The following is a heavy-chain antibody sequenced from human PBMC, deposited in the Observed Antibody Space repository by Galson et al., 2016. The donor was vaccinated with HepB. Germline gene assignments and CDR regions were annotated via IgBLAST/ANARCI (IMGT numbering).Heavy chain of an antibody. CDR2: IDPNDSYA. Sequence: QSGAEVKKPGESLRISCKGSGYSFTSYWISWVRQMPGKGLEWVGRIDPNDSYASYSPSSQGHVTISADKSINTAYLQWSSLKASDIAMYYCARHYYDILTGCYTLRGLDVWGQGTTVTASS. V-gene: IGHV5-10-1*01. D-gene: IGHD3-9*01. CDR1: GYSFTSYW. CDR3: ARHYYDILTGCYTLRGLDV. J-gene: IGHJ6*02.